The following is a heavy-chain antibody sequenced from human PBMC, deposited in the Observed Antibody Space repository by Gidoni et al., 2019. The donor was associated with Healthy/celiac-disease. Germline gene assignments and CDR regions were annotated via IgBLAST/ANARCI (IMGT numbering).Heavy chain of an antibody. CDR3: AKNRIVGANEDYYFDY. CDR2: ISGSGGST. Sequence: EVQLLESGGGLVQPGGSLRLSCAASGFTFSSYAMSWVRQAPGKGLEWVSAISGSGGSTYYADSVKGRFTISRDNSKNTLYLQMNSLRAEDTAVYYCAKNRIVGANEDYYFDYWGQGTLVTVSS. J-gene: IGHJ4*02. CDR1: GFTFSSYA. D-gene: IGHD1-26*01. V-gene: IGHV3-23*01.